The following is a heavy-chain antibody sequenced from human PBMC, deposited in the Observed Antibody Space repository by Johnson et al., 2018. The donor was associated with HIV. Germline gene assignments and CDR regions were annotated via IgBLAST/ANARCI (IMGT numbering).Heavy chain of an antibody. J-gene: IGHJ3*02. CDR3: AKSPGKDYGGNSGAFDI. Sequence: QVQLVESGGGLVKPGGSLRLSCAASGFTFSDYYMSWIRQAPGKGLEWVSYISSSGSTIYYADSVTGRFTISRDNAKKSLYMQMNSLRAEDTAVYYCAKSPGKDYGGNSGAFDIWGQGTMVTVSS. V-gene: IGHV3-11*04. D-gene: IGHD4-23*01. CDR1: GFTFSDYY. CDR2: ISSSGSTI.